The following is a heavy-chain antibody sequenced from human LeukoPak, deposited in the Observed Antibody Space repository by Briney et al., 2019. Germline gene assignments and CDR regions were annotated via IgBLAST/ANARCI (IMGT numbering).Heavy chain of an antibody. V-gene: IGHV1-69*05. CDR1: GGTFSSYA. CDR2: IIPIFGTA. J-gene: IGHJ4*02. CDR3: ARAEVTAGYYDSSGY. Sequence: ASVKVSCKASGGTFSSYAISWVRQAPGQGLEWMGGIIPIFGTANYAQKLQGRVTMTTDTSTSTAYMELRSLRSDDTAVYYCARAEVTAGYYDSSGYWGQGTLVTVSS. D-gene: IGHD3-22*01.